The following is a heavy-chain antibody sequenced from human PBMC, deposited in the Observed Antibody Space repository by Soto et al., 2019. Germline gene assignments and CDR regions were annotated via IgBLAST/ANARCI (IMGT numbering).Heavy chain of an antibody. J-gene: IGHJ6*02. D-gene: IGHD6-13*01. CDR2: INPNSGGT. CDR1: GYTLTVYY. CDR3: ARGDADIAAAAPGGYYGMDV. V-gene: IGHV1-2*04. Sequence: GASVKVSCTAAGYTLTVYYMDCVRKAPGQGLEWMGWINPNSGGTNYAQKFQGWVTMTRDTSISTAYMELSRLRSDDTAVYYCARGDADIAAAAPGGYYGMDVWGQGTTVTVSS.